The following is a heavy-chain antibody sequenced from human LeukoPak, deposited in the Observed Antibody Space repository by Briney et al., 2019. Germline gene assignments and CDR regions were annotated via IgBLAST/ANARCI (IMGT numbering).Heavy chain of an antibody. CDR1: GGSISSGGYY. CDR2: IYYSGST. D-gene: IGHD4-11*01. V-gene: IGHV4-31*03. J-gene: IGHJ6*02. CDR3: ARDLGLSGRTQTYSNYCYGMDV. Sequence: SQTLSLTCTVSGGSISSGGYYWSWIRQHPGKGLEWIGYIYYSGSTYYNPSLKSRVTISVDTSKNQFSLKLSSVTAADTAVYYCARDLGLSGRTQTYSNYCYGMDVWGQGTTVTVSS.